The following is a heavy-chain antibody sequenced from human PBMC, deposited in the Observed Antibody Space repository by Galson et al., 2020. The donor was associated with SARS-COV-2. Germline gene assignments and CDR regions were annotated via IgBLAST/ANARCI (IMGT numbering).Heavy chain of an antibody. V-gene: IGHV4-39*01. D-gene: IGHD6-6*01. CDR1: GGSISSSSYY. CDR2: IYYSGST. J-gene: IGHJ6*02. Sequence: SETLSLTCTVSGGSISSSSYYWGWIRPPPGKGLEWIGSIYYSGSTYYNPSLKSRVTISVDTSKNQFSLKLSSVTAADTAVYYCARHPLRDWKLVSYYYYGMDVWGQGTTVTVSS. CDR3: ARHPLRDWKLVSYYYYGMDV.